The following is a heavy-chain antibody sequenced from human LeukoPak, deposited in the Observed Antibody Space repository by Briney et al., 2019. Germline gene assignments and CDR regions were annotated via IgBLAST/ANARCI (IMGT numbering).Heavy chain of an antibody. CDR1: GGTFSSYA. CDR3: ARGYYYDSSGYYSYDAFGI. D-gene: IGHD3-22*01. CDR2: IIPIFGTA. J-gene: IGHJ3*02. V-gene: IGHV1-69*13. Sequence: ASVKVSCKASGGTFSSYAISWVRQAPGQGLEWMGGIIPIFGTANYAQKFQGRVTITADESTSTAYMELSSLRSEDTAVYYCARGYYYDSSGYYSYDAFGIWGQGTMVTVSS.